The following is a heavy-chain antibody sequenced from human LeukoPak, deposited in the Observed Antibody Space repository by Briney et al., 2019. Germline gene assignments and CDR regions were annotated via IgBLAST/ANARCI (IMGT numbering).Heavy chain of an antibody. V-gene: IGHV3-7*03. J-gene: IGHJ6*02. D-gene: IGHD3-16*01. Sequence: GGSLRLSCAASGFTFSSYWMNWARQAPGKGLEWAASINHNGNVNYYVDSVKGRFTISRDDAKNSLYLQMSNLRAEDTAVYFCARGGGLDVWGQGATVTVSS. CDR3: ARGGGLDV. CDR2: INHNGNVN. CDR1: GFTFSSYW.